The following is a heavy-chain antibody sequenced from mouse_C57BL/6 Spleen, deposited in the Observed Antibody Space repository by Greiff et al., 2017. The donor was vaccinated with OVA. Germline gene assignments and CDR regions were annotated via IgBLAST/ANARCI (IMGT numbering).Heavy chain of an antibody. J-gene: IGHJ1*03. Sequence: VQLQQSGPELVKPGASVKISCKASGYAFSSSWMNWVKQRPGKGLEWIGRLYPGDGDTNYNEKFKGKATLTADKSSSTAYMQLSRLTSEDSAVYYSARANDDGSSQGYFDDWGKGTTVTVSS. D-gene: IGHD1-1*01. CDR1: GYAFSSSW. CDR3: ARANDDGSSQGYFDD. V-gene: IGHV1-82*01. CDR2: LYPGDGDT.